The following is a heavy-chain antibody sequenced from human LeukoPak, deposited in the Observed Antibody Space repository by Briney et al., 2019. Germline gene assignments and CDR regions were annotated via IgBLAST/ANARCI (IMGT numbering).Heavy chain of an antibody. Sequence: ASVKVSCKASGYTFTSYYMHWVRQAPGQGLEWMGLINPSGGSTSYAQKFQGRVTMTRDTSTSTVFMELSSLRSEDTAVYYCARMSGRYYDYWGQGTLVTVSS. CDR2: INPSGGST. J-gene: IGHJ4*02. D-gene: IGHD1-26*01. CDR3: ARMSGRYYDY. CDR1: GYTFTSYY. V-gene: IGHV1-46*01.